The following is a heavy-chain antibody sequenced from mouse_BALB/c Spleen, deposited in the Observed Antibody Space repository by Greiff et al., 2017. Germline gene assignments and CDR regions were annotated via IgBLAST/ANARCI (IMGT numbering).Heavy chain of an antibody. CDR3: ARDGGPPIRDAMDY. D-gene: IGHD1-1*01. CDR2: ISSGGSYT. CDR1: GFTFSSYA. J-gene: IGHJ4*01. Sequence: EVHLVESGGGLVKPGGSLKLSCAASGFTFSSYAMSWVRQSPEKRLEWVAEISSGGSYTYYPDTVTGRFTISRDNAKNTLYLEMSSLRSEDTAMYYCARDGGPPIRDAMDYWGQGTSVTVAA. V-gene: IGHV5-9-4*01.